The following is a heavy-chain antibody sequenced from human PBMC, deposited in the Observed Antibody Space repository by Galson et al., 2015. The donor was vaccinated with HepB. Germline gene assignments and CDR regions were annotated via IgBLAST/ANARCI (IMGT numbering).Heavy chain of an antibody. CDR1: GYTFTSYG. CDR3: ARAPHTMLCSGGSCYGPLRY. CDR2: ISAYNGNT. J-gene: IGHJ4*02. Sequence: SVKVSCKASGYTFTSYGIGWVRQAPGQGLEWMGWISAYNGNTNYAQKLQGRVTMTTDTSTSTAYMELRSLRSDDTAVCYCARAPHTMLCSGGSCYGPLRYWGQGTLVTVSS. V-gene: IGHV1-18*01. D-gene: IGHD2-15*01.